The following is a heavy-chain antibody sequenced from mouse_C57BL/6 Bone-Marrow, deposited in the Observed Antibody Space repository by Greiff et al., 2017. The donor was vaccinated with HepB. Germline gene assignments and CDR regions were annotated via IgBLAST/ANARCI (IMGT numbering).Heavy chain of an antibody. Sequence: VQLQQSGAELVRPGASVKLSCTASGFNIKDDYMHWVKQRPEQGLEWIGWIDPENGDTEYASKFQGKATITADTSSNTAYLQLSSLTSEDTAVYYCTPPTIVTTDAYWGQGTLVTVSA. J-gene: IGHJ3*01. D-gene: IGHD2-5*01. V-gene: IGHV14-4*01. CDR2: IDPENGDT. CDR3: TPPTIVTTDAY. CDR1: GFNIKDDY.